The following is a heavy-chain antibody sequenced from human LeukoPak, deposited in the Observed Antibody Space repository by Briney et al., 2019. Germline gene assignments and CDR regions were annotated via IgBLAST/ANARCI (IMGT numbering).Heavy chain of an antibody. CDR2: ISGSGGST. V-gene: IGHV3-23*01. J-gene: IGHJ3*02. Sequence: PGGSLRLSRAASGFIFSSYAMSWVRQAPGKGLEWVSAISGSGGSTYYADSVKGRFTISRDNSKNTLYLQMNSLRAEDTAVYYCTRPLEFTDFWSGYSAFDIWGQGTMVTVSS. CDR3: TRPLEFTDFWSGYSAFDI. D-gene: IGHD3-3*01. CDR1: GFIFSSYA.